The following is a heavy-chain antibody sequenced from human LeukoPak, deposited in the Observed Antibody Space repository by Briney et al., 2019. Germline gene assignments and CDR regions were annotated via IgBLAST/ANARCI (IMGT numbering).Heavy chain of an antibody. D-gene: IGHD3-22*01. CDR2: ISSSGSAT. Sequence: GGSLRLSCVGSGFTFRSFEMNWVRQAPGKGLEWVSYISSSGSATYYADSVKGRFTISRDNSKNTLYLQMNSLRVEDTAVYHCAKARLYYYEGSGYSYFDHWGQGTLVTVSS. CDR3: AKARLYYYEGSGYSYFDH. J-gene: IGHJ4*02. V-gene: IGHV3-48*03. CDR1: GFTFRSFE.